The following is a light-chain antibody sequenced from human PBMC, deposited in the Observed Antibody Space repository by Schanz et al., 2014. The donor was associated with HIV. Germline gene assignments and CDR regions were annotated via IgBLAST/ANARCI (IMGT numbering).Light chain of an antibody. Sequence: DIQLTQSPSFLSASVGDRVTITCRASQGIRSYLAWYRQKPGKAPKLLIYATSTLQSGVPSRFSGSGSGTEFSLTISSLQPEDFATYYCQQVISYPITFGQGTRLETK. J-gene: IGKJ5*01. V-gene: IGKV1-9*01. CDR1: QGIRSY. CDR3: QQVISYPIT. CDR2: ATS.